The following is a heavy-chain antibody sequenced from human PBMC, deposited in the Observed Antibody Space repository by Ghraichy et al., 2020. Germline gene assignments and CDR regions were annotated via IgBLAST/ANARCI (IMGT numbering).Heavy chain of an antibody. J-gene: IGHJ4*02. CDR2: IYYSGNT. V-gene: IGHV4-59*01. CDR1: GGSISSYY. D-gene: IGHD4-23*01. CDR3: ARGIRGNLGYFDY. Sequence: SETLSLTCTVSGGSISSYYWSWIRQPPGKGLEWIGYIYYSGNTNYNPSLKSRVTISVDTSKNQFSLKLSSGTAADTAVYYCARGIRGNLGYFDYWGQGTLVTVSS.